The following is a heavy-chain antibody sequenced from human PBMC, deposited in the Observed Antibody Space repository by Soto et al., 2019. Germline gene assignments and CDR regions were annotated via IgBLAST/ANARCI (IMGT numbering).Heavy chain of an antibody. J-gene: IGHJ4*02. CDR2: ISHDGSNK. CDR1: GIAFSSYG. D-gene: IGHD2-2*01. CDR3: ARGPSSLTRFDY. V-gene: IGHV3-30*03. Sequence: GGSLRLSCAASGIAFSSYGMHWVRQAPGKGLEWVAVISHDGSNKYYADSVKGRFTISRDNAKNSLYLQMNSLRAEDTAVYYCARGPSSLTRFDYWGQGTLVTVSS.